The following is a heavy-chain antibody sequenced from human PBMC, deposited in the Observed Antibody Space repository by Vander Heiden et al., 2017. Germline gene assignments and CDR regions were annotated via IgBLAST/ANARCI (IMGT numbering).Heavy chain of an antibody. CDR2: ISGSGGST. J-gene: IGHJ1*01. Sequence: EVQLLESGGGLVQPGGSLRLSCAASGFTFSSYAMSWVRQAPGKGLEWVSAISGSGGSTYYADSVEGRFTISRDNSKNTLYLQMNSLRAEDTAVYYCAKVLHRLYWYFQHWGQGTLVTVSS. V-gene: IGHV3-23*01. CDR1: GFTFSSYA. CDR3: AKVLHRLYWYFQH. D-gene: IGHD2-2*02.